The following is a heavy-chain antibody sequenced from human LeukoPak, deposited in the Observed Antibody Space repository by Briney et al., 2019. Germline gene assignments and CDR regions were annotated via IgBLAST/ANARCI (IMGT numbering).Heavy chain of an antibody. CDR1: GGSISSYY. Sequence: SETLSLTCTVSGGSISSYYWSWIRQPPGKRLEWIGYIYYSGSTNYNPSLKSRVTISVDTSKNQFSLKLSSVTAADTAVYYCARDNVPGNAFDIWGQGTLVTVSS. V-gene: IGHV4-59*01. J-gene: IGHJ4*02. CDR3: ARDNVPGNAFDI. D-gene: IGHD3-16*01. CDR2: IYYSGST.